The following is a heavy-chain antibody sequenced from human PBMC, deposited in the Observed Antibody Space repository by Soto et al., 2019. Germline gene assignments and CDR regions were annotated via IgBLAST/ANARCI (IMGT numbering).Heavy chain of an antibody. Sequence: PSETLSLTCTVSGGSISSSSYYWGWIRQPPGKGLEWIGSIYYSGSTYYNPSLKSRVTISVDTSKNQFSLKLSSVTAADTAVYYCARLPYSSSSSGYWGQGTLVTVSS. J-gene: IGHJ4*02. CDR3: ARLPYSSSSSGY. V-gene: IGHV4-39*01. D-gene: IGHD6-6*01. CDR2: IYYSGST. CDR1: GGSISSSSYY.